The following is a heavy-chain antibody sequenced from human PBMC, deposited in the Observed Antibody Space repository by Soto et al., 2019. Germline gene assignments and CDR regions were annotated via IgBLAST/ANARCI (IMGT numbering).Heavy chain of an antibody. CDR2: MFYSGLT. CDR3: AIASVITHEALA. J-gene: IGHJ3*01. CDR1: GYSVSSSDYY. D-gene: IGHD4-17*01. Sequence: PSETLSLTCSVSGYSVSSSDYYWAWIRQPPGKGLEWIGSMFYSGLTYYNPSLKSRVTLSVDTSKNHFFLKLNSMTAADTAVYYCAIASVITHEALAWGQGTLVTVSS. V-gene: IGHV4-39*02.